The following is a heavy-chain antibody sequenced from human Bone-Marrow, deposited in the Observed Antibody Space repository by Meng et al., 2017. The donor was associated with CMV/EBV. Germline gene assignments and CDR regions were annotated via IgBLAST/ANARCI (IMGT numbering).Heavy chain of an antibody. V-gene: IGHV3-21*01. CDR2: ISSSSSYI. CDR3: ASGYNWNDVGAFDI. Sequence: GGSLRLSCAASGFTFSSYSMNWVRQAPGKGLEWVSSISSSSSYIYYADSVKGRFTISRDNAKNSLYLQMNSLRAEDTAVYYCASGYNWNDVGAFDIWGQGTMVTVS. CDR1: GFTFSSYS. J-gene: IGHJ3*02. D-gene: IGHD1-1*01.